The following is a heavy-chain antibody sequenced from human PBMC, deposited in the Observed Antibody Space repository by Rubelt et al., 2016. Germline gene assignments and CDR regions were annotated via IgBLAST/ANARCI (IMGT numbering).Heavy chain of an antibody. J-gene: IGHJ6*02. Sequence: QVQLVQSGAEVKKPGASVKVSCKASGYTFTGYYMHWVRQAPGQGLEWMGRINPNRGGTNYEQKFQGTVTMTSDTSISPAYMELSRLRSDDTAVYYCAREGDYYYGMDVWGQGTTVTVSS. D-gene: IGHD3-16*01. CDR1: GYTFTGYY. CDR2: INPNRGGT. CDR3: AREGDYYYGMDV. V-gene: IGHV1-2*06.